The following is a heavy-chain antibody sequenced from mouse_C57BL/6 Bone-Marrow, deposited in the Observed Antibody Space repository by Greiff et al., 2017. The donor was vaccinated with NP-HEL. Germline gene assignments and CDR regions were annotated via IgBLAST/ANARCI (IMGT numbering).Heavy chain of an antibody. J-gene: IGHJ3*01. D-gene: IGHD1-1*01. CDR3: ARGSRDFDY. CDR1: GYTFTSYW. V-gene: IGHV1-64*01. CDR2: IHPNRGRT. Sequence: QVQLQQPGAELVKPGASVKLSCKASGYTFTSYWMHWVKQRPGQGLEWIGGIHPNRGRTNYNEKFKSKATLTVDTSSSTAYLQLRSRTSDDSAVYYCARGSRDFDYWGQGTLVTVSA.